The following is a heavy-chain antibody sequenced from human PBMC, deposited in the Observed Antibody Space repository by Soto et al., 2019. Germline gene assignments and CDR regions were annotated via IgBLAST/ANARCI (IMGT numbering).Heavy chain of an antibody. CDR1: GFTFSRYW. CDR2: IKQDGSEK. V-gene: IGHV3-7*03. Sequence: EVQLVESGGGLVQPGGSLRLSCVASGFTFSRYWMKWVRQAPGKGLEWVANIKQDGSEKYYVDSVKGRFTISRDNAKTSLYRQMNNLTTEDTAGYYGARDVIVAVPTVGGKDVWGQGTTVTVSS. D-gene: IGHD2-2*01. J-gene: IGHJ6*02. CDR3: ARDVIVAVPTVGGKDV.